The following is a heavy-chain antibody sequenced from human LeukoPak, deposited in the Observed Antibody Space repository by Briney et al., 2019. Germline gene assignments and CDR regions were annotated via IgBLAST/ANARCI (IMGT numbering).Heavy chain of an antibody. CDR1: GGSISGYY. J-gene: IGHJ4*02. D-gene: IGHD1-1*01. CDR3: ARHPSTGSRIFDY. V-gene: IGHV4-59*08. CDR2: IYYSGST. Sequence: SETLSLTCTVSGGSISGYYRSWVRQPPGKGLEWIGYIYYSGSTNYNPSLKSRVTISVDTSTNQFSLKLSSVTAADTAVYYCARHPSTGSRIFDYWGQGTLVTVSS.